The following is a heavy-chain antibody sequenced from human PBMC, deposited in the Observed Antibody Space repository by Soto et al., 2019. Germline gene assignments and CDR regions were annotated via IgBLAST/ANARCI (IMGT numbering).Heavy chain of an antibody. CDR3: ARDLRYYDLWSGYSVHDAFDI. CDR1: GGSVSSGSYY. Sequence: SETLSLTCTVSGGSVSSGSYYWSWIRQPPGKGLEWIGYIYYSGSTNYNPSLKSRVTISVDTSKNQFSLKLSSVTAADTAVYYCARDLRYYDLWSGYSVHDAFDIWGQGTMVTVSS. D-gene: IGHD3-3*01. CDR2: IYYSGST. V-gene: IGHV4-61*01. J-gene: IGHJ3*02.